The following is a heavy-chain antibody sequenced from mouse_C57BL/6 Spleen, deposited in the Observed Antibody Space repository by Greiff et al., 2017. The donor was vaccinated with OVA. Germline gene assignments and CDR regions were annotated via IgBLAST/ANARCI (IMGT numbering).Heavy chain of an antibody. J-gene: IGHJ1*03. V-gene: IGHV1-72*01. Sequence: VQLQQPGAELVKPGASVKLSCKASGYTFTSYWMHWVKQRPGRGLEWIGRIDPNSGGTKYNEKFKSKATLTVDKPSSTAYMQLSSLTSEDSAVYYCCTTVVATDWYFDVWGTGTTVTVSS. CDR2: IDPNSGGT. CDR1: GYTFTSYW. CDR3: CTTVVATDWYFDV. D-gene: IGHD1-1*01.